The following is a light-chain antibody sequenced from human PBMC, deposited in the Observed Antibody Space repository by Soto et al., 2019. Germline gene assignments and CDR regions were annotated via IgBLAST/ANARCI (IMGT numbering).Light chain of an antibody. CDR3: QQLNSYPAT. J-gene: IGKJ4*01. CDR1: QGISSY. CDR2: AAS. Sequence: DIQLTQSPSFLSASVGDRVTITCRASQGISSYLAWYQQKPGQAPKLLIYAASTLQSGVPSRFSGSGSGTEFTLIISSLQPEDFATYYCQQLNSYPATFGGGTKVEIK. V-gene: IGKV1-9*01.